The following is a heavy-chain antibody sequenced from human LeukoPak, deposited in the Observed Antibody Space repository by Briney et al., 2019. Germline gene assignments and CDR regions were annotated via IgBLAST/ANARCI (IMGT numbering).Heavy chain of an antibody. CDR3: ASHPYDILTGYYQDY. CDR2: IYYSGST. CDR1: GGSISSYY. D-gene: IGHD3-9*01. J-gene: IGHJ4*02. V-gene: IGHV4-59*08. Sequence: SETLSLTCTVSGGSISSYYGSWIRQPPGKGLEWIGYIYYSGSTNYNPSLKSRVTISVDTSKNQFSLKLSSVTAADTAVYYCASHPYDILTGYYQDYWGQGTLVTVSS.